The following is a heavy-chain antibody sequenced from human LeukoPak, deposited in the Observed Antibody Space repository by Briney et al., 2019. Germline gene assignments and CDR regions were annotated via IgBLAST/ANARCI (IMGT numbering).Heavy chain of an antibody. CDR3: ARTIAAAGSNWFDP. J-gene: IGHJ5*02. D-gene: IGHD6-13*01. V-gene: IGHV4-59*01. Sequence: PETLSLTCTVSGGSISSYYWSWIRQPPGKGLEWIGNIYYSGSTNYNPSLKSRVTISVDTSKNQFSLKLSSVTAADTAVYYCARTIAAAGSNWFDPWGQGTLVTVSS. CDR1: GGSISSYY. CDR2: IYYSGST.